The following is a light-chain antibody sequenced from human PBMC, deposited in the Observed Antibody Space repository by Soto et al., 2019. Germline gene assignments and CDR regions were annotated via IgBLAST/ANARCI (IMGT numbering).Light chain of an antibody. CDR2: DAS. CDR1: QSVGYH. Sequence: EIVLTQSPATLSLSPGERATLSCRASQSVGYHLAWYQQKPGQAPRLLIYDASNRATGIPARFSGSGSGTDFTLAISSLEPEDFAVYYCQQYGSSLWTFGQGTKVEIK. J-gene: IGKJ1*01. V-gene: IGKV3-11*01. CDR3: QQYGSSLWT.